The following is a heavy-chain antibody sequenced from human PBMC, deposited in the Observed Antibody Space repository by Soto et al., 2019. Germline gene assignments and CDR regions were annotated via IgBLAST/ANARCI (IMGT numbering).Heavy chain of an antibody. CDR2: IYPADSDT. D-gene: IGHD1-20*01. CDR1: GYRFSNYW. J-gene: IGHJ4*02. CDR3: ARSRIIGMTWSFDY. V-gene: IGHV5-51*01. Sequence: GESLKISCKGSGYRFSNYWIGWVRQMPGKGLEWMGIIYPADSDTRYSPSFQGQVTISADKSINTAYLQWSSLQASDTATYYCARSRIIGMTWSFDYWGQGTLVTVSS.